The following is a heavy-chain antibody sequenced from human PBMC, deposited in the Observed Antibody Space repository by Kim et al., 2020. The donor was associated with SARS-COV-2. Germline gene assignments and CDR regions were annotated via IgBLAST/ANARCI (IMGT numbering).Heavy chain of an antibody. J-gene: IGHJ5*02. CDR3: ARTYYDILTGYSGGGWFDP. CDR1: GFTFSSYS. V-gene: IGHV3-21*01. CDR2: ISSSSSYI. D-gene: IGHD3-9*01. Sequence: GGSLRLSCAASGFTFSSYSMNWVRQAPGKGLEWVSSISSSSSYIYYADSVKGRFTISRDNAKNSLYLQMNSLRAEDTAVYYCARTYYDILTGYSGGGWFDPWGQGTLVTVSS.